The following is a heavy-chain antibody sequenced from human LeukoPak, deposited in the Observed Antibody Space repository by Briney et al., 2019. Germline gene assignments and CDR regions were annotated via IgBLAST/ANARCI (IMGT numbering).Heavy chain of an antibody. D-gene: IGHD5-24*01. Sequence: GESLKISCQGFGYTFTTSWIGWVRQLPGKGLEWMAIIYAGNSDAKYSPSFQGQVSISTDRSISTAYLQWSSLQASDTAIYFCAILNHPDGRVYWGQGTLVTVSS. J-gene: IGHJ4*02. V-gene: IGHV5-51*01. CDR2: IYAGNSDA. CDR1: GYTFTTSW. CDR3: AILNHPDGRVY.